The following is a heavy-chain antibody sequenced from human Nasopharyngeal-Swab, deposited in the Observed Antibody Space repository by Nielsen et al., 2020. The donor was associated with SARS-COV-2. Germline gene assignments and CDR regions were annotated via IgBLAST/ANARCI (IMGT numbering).Heavy chain of an antibody. V-gene: IGHV3-74*01. CDR3: ASQLGHPDS. CDR1: GFTFSSHW. CDR2: ISEDGSIT. Sequence: VGSLSLSCAASGFTFSSHWMHWVRQAPGKGLVWVSRISEDGSITTYADSVKGRFTISRDNAKNTLFLQMHSLRADDTAIYYCASQLGHPDSWGQGTLVTVSS. J-gene: IGHJ4*02. D-gene: IGHD2-2*01.